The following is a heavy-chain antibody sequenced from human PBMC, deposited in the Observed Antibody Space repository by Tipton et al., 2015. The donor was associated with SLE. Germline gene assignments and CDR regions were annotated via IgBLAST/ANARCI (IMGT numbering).Heavy chain of an antibody. J-gene: IGHJ5*02. CDR1: GYSISSGYY. Sequence: TLSLTCAVSGYSISSGYYWTWIRQPPGKGLEWIGRIYTSGSTNYNPSLKSRVTMSVDTSKNQFSLKLSSVTAADTAMYYCARESGSGNFGNWFDPWGRGILVTVSS. CDR3: ARESGSGNFGNWFDP. V-gene: IGHV4-38-2*02. D-gene: IGHD3-10*01. CDR2: IYTSGST.